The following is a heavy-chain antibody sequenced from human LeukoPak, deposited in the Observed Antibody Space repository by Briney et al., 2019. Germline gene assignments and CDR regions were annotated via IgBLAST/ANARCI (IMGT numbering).Heavy chain of an antibody. Sequence: TVKVSCKASGFTFTSSAMQWVRQARGQRLEWTGWIVVGSGNTNYAQKFQERVTITRDMSTSTAYMELSSLRSEDTAVYYCAAFRGVIKREFDPWGQGTLVTVSS. CDR2: IVVGSGNT. CDR1: GFTFTSSA. D-gene: IGHD3-10*01. CDR3: AAFRGVIKREFDP. V-gene: IGHV1-58*02. J-gene: IGHJ5*02.